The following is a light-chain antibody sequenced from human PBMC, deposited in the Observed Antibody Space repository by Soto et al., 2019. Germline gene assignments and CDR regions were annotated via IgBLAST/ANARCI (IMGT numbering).Light chain of an antibody. CDR1: QTFTSNY. CDR3: QQYGSSPYT. Sequence: EIVLTQSPGTLSLSPGERAILSCRASQTFTSNYLAWYRHRPGQATRLLIYGASSRATGIPDRFSGSGSGTDFTLIISGLEPEDSAVYCCQQYGSSPYTFGQGTKLEIK. V-gene: IGKV3-20*01. CDR2: GAS. J-gene: IGKJ2*01.